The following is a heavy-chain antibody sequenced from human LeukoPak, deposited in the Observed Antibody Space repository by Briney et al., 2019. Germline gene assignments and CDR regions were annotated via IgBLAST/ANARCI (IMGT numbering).Heavy chain of an antibody. CDR2: IYYSGST. D-gene: IGHD3-10*01. CDR3: ARDRVVFDY. J-gene: IGHJ4*02. V-gene: IGHV4-59*01. Sequence: SETLSLTCTVSGGSISSYYWSWIRQPPGKGLGWIGYIYYSGSTNYNPSLKSRVTISVDTSKNQFSLKLSSVTAADTAVYYCARDRVVFDYRREATLVTVPP. CDR1: GGSISSYY.